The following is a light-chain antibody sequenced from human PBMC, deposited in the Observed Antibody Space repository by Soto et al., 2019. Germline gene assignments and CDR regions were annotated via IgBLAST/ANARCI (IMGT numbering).Light chain of an antibody. J-gene: IGKJ1*01. CDR1: QSVGASY. CDR3: QQYGSSSWT. V-gene: IGKV3-20*01. Sequence: EMELTQSPGTLSLSPGERATLSCRASQSVGASYLAWYQQKPGQAPRLLINGASSRATGIPDRFSGSGSGTDFTFTISRLEPENFAVYYCQQYGSSSWTFGQGTKVEIK. CDR2: GAS.